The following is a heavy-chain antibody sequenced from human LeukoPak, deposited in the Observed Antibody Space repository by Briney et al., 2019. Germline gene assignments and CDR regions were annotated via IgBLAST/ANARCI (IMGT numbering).Heavy chain of an antibody. Sequence: PSETLSLTCAVYGGSFSGYYWSWIRQPPGKGLEWIGEINHSGSTNYNPSLKSRVTISVDTSKNQFSLKLSSVTAADTAVYYCARGADYYDSSGYYFGIWGQGTMVTVSS. CDR3: ARGADYYDSSGYYFGI. J-gene: IGHJ3*02. D-gene: IGHD3-22*01. CDR1: GGSFSGYY. V-gene: IGHV4-34*01. CDR2: INHSGST.